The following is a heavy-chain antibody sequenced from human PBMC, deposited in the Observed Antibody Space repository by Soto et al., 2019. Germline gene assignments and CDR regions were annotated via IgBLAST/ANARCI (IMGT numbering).Heavy chain of an antibody. CDR1: VDSITTYY. V-gene: IGHV4-4*07. CDR2: IDTSGKT. Sequence: SETLSLTCTVSVDSITTYYWSWIRQPAGKGLEWIGRIDTSGKTKYNPSLKSRDNMSVDTSKEQFSLKLTSVTAADTAVYYCARYSNNWFQTEGMDVWGQGTTVT. J-gene: IGHJ6*02. D-gene: IGHD6-13*01. CDR3: ARYSNNWFQTEGMDV.